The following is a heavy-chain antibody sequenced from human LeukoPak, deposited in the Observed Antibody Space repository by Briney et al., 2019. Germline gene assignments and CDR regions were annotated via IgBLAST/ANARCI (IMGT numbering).Heavy chain of an antibody. D-gene: IGHD5-12*01. Sequence: QSGGSLRLSCAASEFTFSSYGMSWVRQAPGKGLEWVSYISTSGTAVYYGDSVKGRFTISRDNAKNSLYLQMNSLRVEDTAVYYCAKSPGGYSGPFGDWGQGTLVTVSS. CDR1: EFTFSSYG. V-gene: IGHV3-48*04. CDR3: AKSPGGYSGPFGD. CDR2: ISTSGTAV. J-gene: IGHJ4*02.